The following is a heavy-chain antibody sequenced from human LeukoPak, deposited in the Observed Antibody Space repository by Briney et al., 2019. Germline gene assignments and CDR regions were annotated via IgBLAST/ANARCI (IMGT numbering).Heavy chain of an antibody. D-gene: IGHD3-22*01. V-gene: IGHV3-53*04. J-gene: IGHJ6*02. CDR1: GFTVSSNY. CDR2: IYSGGGT. Sequence: GGSLRLSCAASGFTVSSNYMSWVRQAPGKGLEWVSVIYSGGGTYYADSVKGRFTISRHNSKNTLYLQMNSLRAEDTAVYYCARALSIVEDYYYYGMDVWGQGTTVTVSS. CDR3: ARALSIVEDYYYYGMDV.